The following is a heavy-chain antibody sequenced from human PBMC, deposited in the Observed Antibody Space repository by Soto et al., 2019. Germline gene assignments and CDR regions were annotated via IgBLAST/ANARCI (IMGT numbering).Heavy chain of an antibody. D-gene: IGHD3-10*01. V-gene: IGHV4-59*08. Sequence: PSETLSLTWSVSGGSISSYDWSWFRQSPGKRMEWIGYVHHSWGSSYNPSLQSRVAISLDTSKSQFSLKVTSVTATDTAVYYCARQGFGPLHGLVDVWGQGTTVTVSS. CDR3: ARQGFGPLHGLVDV. J-gene: IGHJ6*02. CDR2: VHHSWGS. CDR1: GGSISSYD.